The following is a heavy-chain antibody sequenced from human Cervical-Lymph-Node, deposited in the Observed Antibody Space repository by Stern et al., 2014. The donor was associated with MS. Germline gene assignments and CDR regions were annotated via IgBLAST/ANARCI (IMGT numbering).Heavy chain of an antibody. CDR3: ARATYYYGSGSFDAFDI. CDR1: GGSISSGGYY. J-gene: IGHJ3*02. CDR2: IYYSGST. D-gene: IGHD3-10*01. Sequence: QLQLQESGPGLVKPSQTLSLTCTVSGGSISSGGYYWSWIRQQPGKGLEWIGYIYYSGSTYYNPSLKSLVTISVETSKNQFSLKLSSVTAADTAVYYCARATYYYGSGSFDAFDIWGQGTMVTVSS. V-gene: IGHV4-31*01.